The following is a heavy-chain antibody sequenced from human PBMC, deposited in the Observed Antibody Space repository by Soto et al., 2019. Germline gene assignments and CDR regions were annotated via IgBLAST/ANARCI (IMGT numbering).Heavy chain of an antibody. CDR1: GFTFSSYW. CDR2: IKQDGSEK. CDR3: ARGPIVVVSAAIHPKFDP. Sequence: GGSLRLSCAASGFTFSSYWMSWVRQAPGKGLEWVANIKQDGSEKYYVDSVKGRFTISRDNAKNSLYLQMNSLRAEDTAVYYCARGPIVVVSAAIHPKFDPWGQGTLVTVSS. J-gene: IGHJ5*02. V-gene: IGHV3-7*03. D-gene: IGHD2-2*02.